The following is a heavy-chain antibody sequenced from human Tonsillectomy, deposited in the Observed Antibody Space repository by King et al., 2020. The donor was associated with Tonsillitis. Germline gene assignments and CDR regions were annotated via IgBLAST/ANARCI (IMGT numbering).Heavy chain of an antibody. CDR2: IIPIFGTA. D-gene: IGHD3-16*02. J-gene: IGHJ4*02. V-gene: IGHV1-69*01. Sequence: VQLVQSGAEVKKPGSSVKVSCKASGGTFSSYAISWVRQAPGQGLEWMGGIIPIFGTANYAQKFQGRVTITADESTSTAYMELSSLRSEDTAVEYCARDSIGFGAVIAKAPSFDYWGQGTLVTVSS. CDR1: GGTFSSYA. CDR3: ARDSIGFGAVIAKAPSFDY.